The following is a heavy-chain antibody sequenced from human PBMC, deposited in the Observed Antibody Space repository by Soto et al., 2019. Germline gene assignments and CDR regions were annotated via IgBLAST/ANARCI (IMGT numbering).Heavy chain of an antibody. CDR2: ISAYNGNT. CDR3: ARDYTSSWAYYYDSSGYRPFDY. J-gene: IGHJ4*02. V-gene: IGHV1-18*01. CDR1: GYTFTSYG. Sequence: ASVKVSCKASGYTFTSYGISWVRQAPGQGLEWMGWISAYNGNTNYAQKLQGRVTMTTDTSTSTAYMGLRSLRSDDTAVYYCARDYTSSWAYYYDSSGYRPFDYWGQGTLVTVSS. D-gene: IGHD3-22*01.